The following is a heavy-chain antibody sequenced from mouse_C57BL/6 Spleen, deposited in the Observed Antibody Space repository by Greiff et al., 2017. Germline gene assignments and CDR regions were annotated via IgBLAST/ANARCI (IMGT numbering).Heavy chain of an antibody. CDR1: GYTFTGYW. CDR3: ARGDYSSSSYWYLDV. D-gene: IGHD1-1*01. Sequence: QVQLQQSGAELMKPGASVKLSCKATGYTFTGYWIEWVKQRPGHGLEWIGEILPGSGSTNYNEKFKGKATFTADPSSNTAYMQLSRLTTEDSAIYYCARGDYSSSSYWYLDVWGTGTTVTVSS. CDR2: ILPGSGST. V-gene: IGHV1-9*01. J-gene: IGHJ1*03.